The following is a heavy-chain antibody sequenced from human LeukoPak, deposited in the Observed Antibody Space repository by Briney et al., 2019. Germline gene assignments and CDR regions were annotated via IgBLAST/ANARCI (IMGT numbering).Heavy chain of an antibody. CDR3: SRAYDSGTYSSFDS. J-gene: IGHJ4*02. Sequence: PGGSLTLSCAASGFSFTSYWMHWVRQAPGKGLVWVSCINLDGSGTTYADSVKGRFTISRDNAKNTLFLQMNSLRAEDTAVYYCSRAYDSGTYSSFDSWGQGTLVTVTS. D-gene: IGHD3-10*01. V-gene: IGHV3-74*01. CDR2: INLDGSGT. CDR1: GFSFTSYW.